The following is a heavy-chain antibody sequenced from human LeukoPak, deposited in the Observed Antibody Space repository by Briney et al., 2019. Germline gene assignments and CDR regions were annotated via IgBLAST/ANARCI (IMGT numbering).Heavy chain of an antibody. V-gene: IGHV4-34*01. D-gene: IGHD3-16*02. CDR2: INHSGST. CDR1: GGSFSGYY. J-gene: IGHJ4*02. CDR3: ARGGAVYDYVWGSYRYPDY. Sequence: SETLSLTCAVYGGSFSGYYWSWIRQPPGKGPDGMGEINHSGSTNYNPSLKSRVTISVDTSKNQLSLKLSSVTAADTAVYYCARGGAVYDYVWGSYRYPDYWGQGTLVTVSS.